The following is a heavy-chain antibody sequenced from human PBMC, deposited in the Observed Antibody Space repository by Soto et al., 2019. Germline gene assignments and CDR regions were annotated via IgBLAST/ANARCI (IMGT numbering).Heavy chain of an antibody. Sequence: EVQLVESGGGLVQPGGSLRLSCAASGFTFSSYSMNWVRQAPGKGLEWVSYISSSSSTIYYADSVKGRFTISRDTAKNSLYLQMNSLRDEDTAVYYCARGLYYYDSSGYWGYWGQGTLVTVSS. J-gene: IGHJ4*02. CDR3: ARGLYYYDSSGYWGY. CDR1: GFTFSSYS. D-gene: IGHD3-22*01. V-gene: IGHV3-48*02. CDR2: ISSSSSTI.